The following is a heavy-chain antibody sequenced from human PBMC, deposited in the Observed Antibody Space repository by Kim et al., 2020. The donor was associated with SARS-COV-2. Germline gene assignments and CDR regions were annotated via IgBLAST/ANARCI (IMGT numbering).Heavy chain of an antibody. D-gene: IGHD3-3*01. V-gene: IGHV1-69*13. J-gene: IGHJ6*02. Sequence: SVKVSCKASGGTFSNYAISWVRQAPGQGLEWMGGFIPIFGTANYAQKFQGRVTVTADESASTAYMELSSLRSEDTAVYYCARHSPPQYDFWPGYGMDVWGQGTTVTVSS. CDR3: ARHSPPQYDFWPGYGMDV. CDR1: GGTFSNYA. CDR2: FIPIFGTA.